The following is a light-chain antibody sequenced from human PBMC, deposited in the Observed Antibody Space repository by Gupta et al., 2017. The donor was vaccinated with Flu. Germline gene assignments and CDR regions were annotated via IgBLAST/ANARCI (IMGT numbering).Light chain of an antibody. J-gene: IGLJ2*01. CDR1: NIGSNS. CDR3: QVWDSCRDLLV. V-gene: IGLV3-21*03. Sequence: YEQTPPPSVSLAPGKAGRIPLLGNNIGSNSGHWDRQEAGQAPVLVVSDASDRPSGIPGRFSGSNSGNMATLTISGVEAGDEGDYYCQVWDSCRDLLVFGGGTKLTVL. CDR2: DAS.